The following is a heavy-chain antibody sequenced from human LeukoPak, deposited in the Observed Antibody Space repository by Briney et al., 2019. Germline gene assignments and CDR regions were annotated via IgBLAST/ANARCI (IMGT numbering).Heavy chain of an antibody. Sequence: SETLSLTCTVSGGSISSHYWSWIRQPPGKGLEWIGYIYYSGSTNYNPSLKSRVTISVDTSENQFSLKLSSVTAADTAVYYCASHNYDFWSGYADYYYYMDVWGKGTTVTVSS. CDR3: ASHNYDFWSGYADYYYYMDV. CDR2: IYYSGST. V-gene: IGHV4-59*11. CDR1: GGSISSHY. J-gene: IGHJ6*03. D-gene: IGHD3-3*01.